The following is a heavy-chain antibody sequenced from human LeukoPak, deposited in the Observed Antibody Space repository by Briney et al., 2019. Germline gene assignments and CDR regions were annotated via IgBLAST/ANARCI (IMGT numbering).Heavy chain of an antibody. J-gene: IGHJ3*02. Sequence: GESLRLSCAASGFTFSSYAMHWVRQAPGKGLEWVAVISYDGSNKYYADSVKGRFTISRDNSKNTLYLQMNSLRAEDTAVYYCAKLPTMMTVTTGRDAFDIWGQGTMVTVSS. D-gene: IGHD4-17*01. CDR3: AKLPTMMTVTTGRDAFDI. CDR2: ISYDGSNK. V-gene: IGHV3-30-3*02. CDR1: GFTFSSYA.